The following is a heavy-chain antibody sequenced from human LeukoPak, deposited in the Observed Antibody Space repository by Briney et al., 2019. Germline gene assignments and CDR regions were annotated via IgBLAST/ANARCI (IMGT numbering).Heavy chain of an antibody. CDR3: ARATHEPAELLYWRFWFDP. D-gene: IGHD2-2*02. Sequence: ASVKVSCKASGGTFSSYAISWVRQAPGQGLEWMGGIIPIFGTANYAQKFQGRVTITADESTSTAYMELSSLRSEDTAVYYCARATHEPAELLYWRFWFDPWGQGTLVTVSS. J-gene: IGHJ5*02. CDR2: IIPIFGTA. CDR1: GGTFSSYA. V-gene: IGHV1-69*13.